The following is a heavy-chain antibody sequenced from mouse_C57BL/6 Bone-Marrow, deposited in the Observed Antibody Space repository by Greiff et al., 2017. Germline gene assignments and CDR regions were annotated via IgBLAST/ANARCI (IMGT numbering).Heavy chain of an antibody. CDR3: ARGPLWLPFDY. D-gene: IGHD2-2*01. J-gene: IGHJ2*01. CDR2: INPSTGGT. CDR1: GYSFTGYY. Sequence: LVESGPELVKPGASVKISCKASGYSFTGYYMNWVKQSPEKSLEWIGEINPSTGGTTYNQKFKAKATLTVDKSSSTAYMQLKSLTSEDSAVYYCARGPLWLPFDYWGQGTTLTVSS. V-gene: IGHV1-42*01.